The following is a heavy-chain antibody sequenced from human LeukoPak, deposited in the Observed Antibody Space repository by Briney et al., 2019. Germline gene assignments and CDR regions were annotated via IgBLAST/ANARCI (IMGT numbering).Heavy chain of an antibody. V-gene: IGHV4-61*02. CDR1: GGSISSGSYY. J-gene: IGHJ5*02. CDR2: IYTSGST. CDR3: ARVSDYGDYVSFNWFDP. D-gene: IGHD4-17*01. Sequence: PSETLSLTCTVSGGSISSGSYYWSWIRQPAGKGLEWIGRIYTSGSTNYNPSLKSRVTISVDTSKNQFSLKLSSVTAADTAVYYCARVSDYGDYVSFNWFDPWGQGTLVTVSS.